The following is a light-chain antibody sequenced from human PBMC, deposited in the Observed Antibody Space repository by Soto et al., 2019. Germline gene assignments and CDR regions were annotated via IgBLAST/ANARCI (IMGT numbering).Light chain of an antibody. CDR3: QQYDTSPWT. Sequence: IVLTQSPGTLSLYPGERATLSCRASQSVSNNYLAWYQQKPGQAPRLLIYGASNRATGIPDRFSGSGSGTDFTLTISRLEPEDFAVYYCQQYDTSPWTFGQGTKVDIK. CDR2: GAS. J-gene: IGKJ1*01. CDR1: QSVSNNY. V-gene: IGKV3-20*01.